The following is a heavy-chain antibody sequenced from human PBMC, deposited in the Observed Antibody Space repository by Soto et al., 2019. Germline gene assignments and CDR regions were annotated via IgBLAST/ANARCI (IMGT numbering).Heavy chain of an antibody. J-gene: IGHJ4*02. CDR3: VKSGPTNYFDF. V-gene: IGHV3-9*01. CDR2: ISSDGDTI. Sequence: EVQLIESGGGWVQPGTSLRVSCAASGFTFHEYAMHWVRQAPGKGLEWVSGISSDGDTIAYADSVQGRFTVFRDNAKKMLFLQMNSLRADDTAIYYCVKSGPTNYFDFWGQGSLVTVSS. D-gene: IGHD2-8*01. CDR1: GFTFHEYA.